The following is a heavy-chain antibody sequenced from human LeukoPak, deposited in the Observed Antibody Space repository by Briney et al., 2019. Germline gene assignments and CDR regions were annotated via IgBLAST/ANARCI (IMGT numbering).Heavy chain of an antibody. CDR2: IYYSGST. CDR1: GGSISSGGYY. CDR3: ARAYSSSWYTRGYMDV. D-gene: IGHD6-13*01. Sequence: PSETLSLTCTVSGGSISSGGYYWSWIRQPPGKGLEWIGYIYYSGSTYYNPSLKSRVTISVDTSKNQFSLKLSSVAAADTAVYYCARAYSSSWYTRGYMDVWGKGTTVTVSS. V-gene: IGHV4-30-4*01. J-gene: IGHJ6*03.